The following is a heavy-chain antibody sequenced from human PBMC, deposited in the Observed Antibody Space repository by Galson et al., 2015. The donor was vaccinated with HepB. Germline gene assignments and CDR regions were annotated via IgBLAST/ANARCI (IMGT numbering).Heavy chain of an antibody. CDR2: IDPSDSYT. CDR3: ARATRDCSSTSCYVSDGGY. CDR1: GYSFTSYW. D-gene: IGHD2-2*01. V-gene: IGHV5-10-1*01. J-gene: IGHJ4*02. Sequence: QSGAEVKKPGESLRISCKGSGYSFTSYWISWVRQMPGKGLEWMGRIDPSDSYTNYSPSFEGHVTISADKSISTAYLQWISLKASDTAMYYCARATRDCSSTSCYVSDGGYWGQGSLVTVSS.